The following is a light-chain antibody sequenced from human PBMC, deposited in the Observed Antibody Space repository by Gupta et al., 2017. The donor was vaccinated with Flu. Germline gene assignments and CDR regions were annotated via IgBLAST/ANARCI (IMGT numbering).Light chain of an antibody. CDR2: STN. V-gene: IGLV8-61*01. CDR3: VLYMGSGIWV. CDR1: SGSFSTSYY. J-gene: IGLJ3*02. Sequence: QTVVTQEPSFSVSPGGTVTLTCGFSSGSFSTSYYPSWYQQTPGQAPRTLIYSTNTRSSGVPDRFSGSILGNKAALTITGAQADDESDYYCVLYMGSGIWVFGGGTKLTVL.